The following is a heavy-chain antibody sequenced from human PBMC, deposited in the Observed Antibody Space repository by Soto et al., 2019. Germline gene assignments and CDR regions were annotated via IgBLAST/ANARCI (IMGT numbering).Heavy chain of an antibody. D-gene: IGHD5-18*01. CDR2: ISYDGSNK. Sequence: GGSLRLSCAASGFTFSSYGMHWVRQAPGKGLEWVAVISYDGSNKYYADSVKGRFTISRDNSKNTLYLQMNSLRAEDTAVYYCAKDWDSYGYYYYYGMDVWGQGTTVTVSS. CDR1: GFTFSSYG. CDR3: AKDWDSYGYYYYYGMDV. J-gene: IGHJ6*02. V-gene: IGHV3-30*18.